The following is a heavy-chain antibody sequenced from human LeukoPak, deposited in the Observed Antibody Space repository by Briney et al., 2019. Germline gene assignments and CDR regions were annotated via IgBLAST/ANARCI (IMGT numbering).Heavy chain of an antibody. Sequence: GGSLRLSCAASGFTFSSYSMNWVRQAPGKGLEWVSYISSSSSTIYYADSVKGRFTISRDNAKNSLYLQMNSLRAEDTAVYYCVRVYYDFWSGYYPARYMDVWGKGTTVTVSS. J-gene: IGHJ6*03. CDR3: VRVYYDFWSGYYPARYMDV. V-gene: IGHV3-48*04. CDR2: ISSSSSTI. CDR1: GFTFSSYS. D-gene: IGHD3-3*01.